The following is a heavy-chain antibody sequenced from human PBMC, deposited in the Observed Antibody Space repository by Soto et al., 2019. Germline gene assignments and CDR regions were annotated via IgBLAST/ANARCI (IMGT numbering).Heavy chain of an antibody. CDR1: GGSISSGGYY. D-gene: IGHD4-17*01. Sequence: SDTLSLTCTVSGGSISSGGYYWSWIRQHPGKGLEWIGYIYYSGSTYYNPSLKSRVTISVDTSKNQFSLKLSSVTAADTAVYYCARATVTYFDYWGQGTLVTVSS. J-gene: IGHJ4*02. CDR2: IYYSGST. V-gene: IGHV4-31*03. CDR3: ARATVTYFDY.